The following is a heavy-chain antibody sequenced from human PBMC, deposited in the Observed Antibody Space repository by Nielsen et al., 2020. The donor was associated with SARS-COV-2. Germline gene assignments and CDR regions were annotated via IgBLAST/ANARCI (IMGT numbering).Heavy chain of an antibody. CDR1: GGSISSYY. J-gene: IGHJ4*02. D-gene: IGHD3-22*01. V-gene: IGHV4-59*08. Sequence: SETLSLTCTVSGGSISSYYWSWIRQPPGKGLEWIGYIYYSGSTNYNPSLKSRVTISVDTSKNQFSLKLSSVTAADTAVYYCASSSGYYSPLDYWGQGTLVTVSS. CDR3: ASSSGYYSPLDY. CDR2: IYYSGST.